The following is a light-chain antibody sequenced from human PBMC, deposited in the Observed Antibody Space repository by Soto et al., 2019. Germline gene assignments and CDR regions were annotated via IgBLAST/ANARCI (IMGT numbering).Light chain of an antibody. CDR2: SNN. CDR1: SSNIGSKY. CDR3: ASWDDSLSGRV. Sequence: QSVLTQPPSASGTPGQRVTISCSGSSSNIGSKYVYWYQQLPGTAPKLLIYSNNQRPSGVPDRFSGSKSGTSASLAISGLRSEDEADYYCASWDDSLSGRVFGGGTKLTVL. J-gene: IGLJ2*01. V-gene: IGLV1-47*02.